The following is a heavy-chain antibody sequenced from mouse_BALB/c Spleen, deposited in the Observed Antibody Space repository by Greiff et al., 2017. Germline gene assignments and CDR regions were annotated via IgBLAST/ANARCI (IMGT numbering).Heavy chain of an antibody. CDR1: GFTFTDYY. Sequence: DVKLVESGGGLVQPGGSLRLSCATSGFTFTDYYMSWVRQPPGKALEWLGFIRNKANGYTTEYSASVKGRFTISRDNSQSILYLQMNTLRAEDSATYYCARVIYGRDLDYWGQGTTLTVSS. D-gene: IGHD2-1*01. J-gene: IGHJ2*01. V-gene: IGHV7-3*02. CDR2: IRNKANGYTT. CDR3: ARVIYGRDLDY.